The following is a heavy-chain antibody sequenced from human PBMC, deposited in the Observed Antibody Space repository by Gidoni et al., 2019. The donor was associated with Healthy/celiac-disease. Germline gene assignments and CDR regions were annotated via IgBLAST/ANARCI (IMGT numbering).Heavy chain of an antibody. V-gene: IGHV3-30-3*01. CDR2: IAYDGSNK. J-gene: IGHJ4*02. D-gene: IGHD3-3*01. CDR3: ARAQRSDLWSGYYGALYYFDY. Sequence: VQLVESAGVVVQPGRSLRLSCAAPVFTFSTYALHWLRKAPGKGREWVAVIAYDGSNKYYADSVKGRFTISRDNSKNTLYLQMNSLRAEDTAVYYCARAQRSDLWSGYYGALYYFDYWGQGTLVTVSS. CDR1: VFTFSTYA.